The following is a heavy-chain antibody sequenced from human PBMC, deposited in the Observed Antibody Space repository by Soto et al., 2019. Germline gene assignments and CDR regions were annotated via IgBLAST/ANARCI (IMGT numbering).Heavy chain of an antibody. D-gene: IGHD4-4*01. CDR1: GGTFSSYA. CDR3: ARDSTYYYYGMDV. Sequence: SVKVSCKASGGTFSSYAISWVRQAPGQGLEWMGGIIPIFGTANYAQKFQGRVTITADKSTSTAYMELSSLRSEDTAVYYCARDSTYYYYGMDVWGQGTTVTVSS. V-gene: IGHV1-69*06. J-gene: IGHJ6*02. CDR2: IIPIFGTA.